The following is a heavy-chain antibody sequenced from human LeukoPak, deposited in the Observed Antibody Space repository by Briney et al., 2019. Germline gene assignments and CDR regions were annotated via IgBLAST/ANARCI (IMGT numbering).Heavy chain of an antibody. Sequence: ASVKVSCKASGGTFSSYAISWVRQAPGQGLEWMGGIIPIFGTANYAQKFQGRVTITADESTSTAYMELSSLRSEDTAVYYCARQDIVATMADQGYYYYYYMDVWGKGTTVIVSS. CDR2: IIPIFGTA. CDR1: GGTFSSYA. CDR3: ARQDIVATMADQGYYYYYYMDV. V-gene: IGHV1-69*13. J-gene: IGHJ6*03. D-gene: IGHD5-12*01.